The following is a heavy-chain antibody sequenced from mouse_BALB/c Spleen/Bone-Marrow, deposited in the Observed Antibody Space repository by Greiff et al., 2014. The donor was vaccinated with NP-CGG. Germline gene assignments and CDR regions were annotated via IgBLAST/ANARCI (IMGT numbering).Heavy chain of an antibody. CDR3: ATLTGHFDY. D-gene: IGHD4-1*01. V-gene: IGHV14-3*02. CDR2: IDPASDNT. J-gene: IGHJ2*01. Sequence: VQLKQSGAELVKPGASVKLSCTASGFNITDPYIHWVKQRPGQGLDWIGRIDPASDNTQYDPKFQGKATLTADTSSSTAYLQLSSLTSEDTAVYYCATLTGHFDYWGQGTILTVSS. CDR1: GFNITDPY.